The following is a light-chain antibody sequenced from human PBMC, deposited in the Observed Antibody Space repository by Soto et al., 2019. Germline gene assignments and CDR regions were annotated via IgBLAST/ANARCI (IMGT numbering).Light chain of an antibody. Sequence: IVLTQSPGTLSLSPGERATLSCRASQSVSSTYIAWYQQNPGQAPRLLIYGASSRATGIPDRFSGSGSGTDFTLTTSRLEPEDFAVYFCQQYRRPPPFTFSPGTKVEIK. J-gene: IGKJ2*01. CDR2: GAS. V-gene: IGKV3-20*01. CDR1: QSVSSTY. CDR3: QQYRRPPPFT.